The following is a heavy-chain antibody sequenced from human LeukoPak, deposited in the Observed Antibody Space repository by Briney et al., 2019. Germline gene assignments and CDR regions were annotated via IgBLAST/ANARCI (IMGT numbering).Heavy chain of an antibody. Sequence: GGSLRLSCAASGFTFSSYSMNWVRQAPGKGLEWVSSISSSSSYIYYPDSVKGRFTISRDNAKNSLYLQMNSLRAEDTAVYYCARAEEARSYYFDYWGQGTLVTVSS. J-gene: IGHJ4*02. CDR2: ISSSSSYI. CDR3: ARAEEARSYYFDY. CDR1: GFTFSSYS. V-gene: IGHV3-21*01.